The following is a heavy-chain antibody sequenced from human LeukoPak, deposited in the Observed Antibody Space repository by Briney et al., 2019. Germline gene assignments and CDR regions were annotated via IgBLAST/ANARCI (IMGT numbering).Heavy chain of an antibody. CDR1: GGTFSSYA. V-gene: IGHV1-69*01. CDR3: VVTANPLGLDWYFDL. D-gene: IGHD2-21*02. J-gene: IGHJ2*01. Sequence: ASVTVSCTASGGTFSSYAISWVRQAPGQGLEWMGGIIPIFGTANYAQKFQGRVTITADESTSTAYMELSSLRSEDTAVYYCVVTANPLGLDWYFDLWGRGTLVTVSS. CDR2: IIPIFGTA.